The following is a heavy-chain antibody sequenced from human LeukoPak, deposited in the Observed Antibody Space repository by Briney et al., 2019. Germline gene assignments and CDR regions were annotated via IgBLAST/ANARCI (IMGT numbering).Heavy chain of an antibody. J-gene: IGHJ6*03. D-gene: IGHD3-16*02. CDR1: GGSISSTSYY. CDR3: ARNPAFEADYLIVYMDV. CDR2: IYHSGST. Sequence: PSETLSLTCTVSGGSISSTSYYWGWIRQPPGKGLEWIGSIYHSGSTYYNPSLKSRVTISVDTSKNQFSLKLSSVTAADTAVYYCARNPAFEADYLIVYMDVWGKGTTVTVSS. V-gene: IGHV4-39*07.